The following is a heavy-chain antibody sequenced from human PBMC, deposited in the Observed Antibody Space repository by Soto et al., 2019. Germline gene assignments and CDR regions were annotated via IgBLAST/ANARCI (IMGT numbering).Heavy chain of an antibody. CDR2: ISGSGGST. Sequence: PGGSLRLSCAASGFTFSSYAMSWVRQAPGKGLEWVSTISGSGGSTYYADSMKGRFTISRDNSKNTLYLQMNTLRAEDSAVYYCAKDEANYYRRSGYCDYWGQGTLVTVSS. CDR3: AKDEANYYRRSGYCDY. CDR1: GFTFSSYA. V-gene: IGHV3-23*01. D-gene: IGHD3-22*01. J-gene: IGHJ4*02.